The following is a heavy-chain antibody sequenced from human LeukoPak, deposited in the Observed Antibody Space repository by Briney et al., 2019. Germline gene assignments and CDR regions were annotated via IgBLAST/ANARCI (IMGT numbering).Heavy chain of an antibody. CDR2: IYYSGST. V-gene: IGHV4-39*02. Sequence: SETLSLTCTVSGGSISSSSYYWGWIRQPPGKGLEWIGSIYYSGSTYYNPSLKSRVTISVDTSKNQFSLKRSSVTAADTAVYYCAREEYYDSSGEIDYWGQGTLVTVSS. J-gene: IGHJ4*02. CDR3: AREEYYDSSGEIDY. D-gene: IGHD3-22*01. CDR1: GGSISSSSYY.